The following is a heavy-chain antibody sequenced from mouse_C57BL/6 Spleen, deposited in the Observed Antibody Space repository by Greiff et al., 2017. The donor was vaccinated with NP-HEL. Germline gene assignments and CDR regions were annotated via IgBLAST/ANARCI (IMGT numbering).Heavy chain of an antibody. CDR2: IDPENGDT. CDR1: GFNIKDDY. J-gene: IGHJ3*01. Sequence: EVQLQQSGAELVRPGASVKLSCTASGFNIKDDYMHWVKQRPEQGLEWIGWIDPENGDTEYASKFQGKATITADTSSNTAYLQLSSLTAEDTGVYYCTTWRDYAPWFAYWGQGTRVAVAA. CDR3: TTWRDYAPWFAY. V-gene: IGHV14-4*01. D-gene: IGHD2-4*01.